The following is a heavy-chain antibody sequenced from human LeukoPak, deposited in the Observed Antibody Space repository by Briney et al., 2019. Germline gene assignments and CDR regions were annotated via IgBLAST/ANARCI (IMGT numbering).Heavy chain of an antibody. Sequence: GASVKVSCKASGGTFSSYAISWVRQAPGQGLEWMGGIIPIFGTANYAQKFQGRVTITTDESTSTAYMELRSLRSDDTAVYYCARDRGVRGVTVDYWGQGTLVTVSS. J-gene: IGHJ4*02. CDR1: GGTFSSYA. D-gene: IGHD3-10*01. CDR2: IIPIFGTA. CDR3: ARDRGVRGVTVDY. V-gene: IGHV1-69*05.